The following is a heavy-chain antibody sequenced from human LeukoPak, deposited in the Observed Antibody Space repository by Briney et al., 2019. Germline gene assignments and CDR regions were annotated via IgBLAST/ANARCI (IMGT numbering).Heavy chain of an antibody. CDR1: GYTFTSYG. Sequence: ASVKVSCKASGYTFTSYGISWVRQAPGQGLEWMGWISAYNGNTNYAQKLQGRVTMTTDTSTSTAYMELRSLRSDDTAAYYCARGESSIDYYDISGYYSFFDYWGQGTLVTVSS. CDR3: ARGESSIDYYDISGYYSFFDY. CDR2: ISAYNGNT. J-gene: IGHJ4*02. D-gene: IGHD3-22*01. V-gene: IGHV1-18*01.